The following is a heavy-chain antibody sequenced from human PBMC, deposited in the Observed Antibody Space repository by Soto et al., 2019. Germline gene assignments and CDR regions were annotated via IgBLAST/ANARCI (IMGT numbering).Heavy chain of an antibody. CDR2: MSHSGGT. CDR3: ARVERGTATTVVDAFDI. CDR1: GGFVSSGSYY. D-gene: IGHD1-1*01. J-gene: IGHJ3*02. V-gene: IGHV4-34*01. Sequence: QVQLQQWGAGLLNPSETLSLTCAVYGGFVSSGSYYWSWIRQPPGKGLEWIGEMSHSGGTHFNPSIKSRVTISVDTSKNQFSLKMSSVTAADTALYYCARVERGTATTVVDAFDIWGPGTMVTVSS.